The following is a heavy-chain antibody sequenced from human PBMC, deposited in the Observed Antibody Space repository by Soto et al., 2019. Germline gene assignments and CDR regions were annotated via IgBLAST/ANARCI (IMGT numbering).Heavy chain of an antibody. J-gene: IGHJ6*02. Sequence: SETLSLTCTVSGGSISSYYWGWIRQPPGKGLEWIGYIYYSGSTNYNPSLKSRVTISVDTSKNQFSLKLSSVTAADTALYYCARQGFGELHGLVDVWGQGTTVTVS. D-gene: IGHD3-10*01. CDR1: GGSISSYY. CDR3: ARQGFGELHGLVDV. CDR2: IYYSGST. V-gene: IGHV4-59*08.